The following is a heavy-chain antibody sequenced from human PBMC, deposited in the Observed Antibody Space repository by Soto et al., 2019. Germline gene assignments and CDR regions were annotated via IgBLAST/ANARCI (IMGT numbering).Heavy chain of an antibody. CDR1: GGSISSYY. V-gene: IGHV4-59*01. Sequence: SETLSLTCTVSGGSISSYYWNWIRQPPGKGLEWIGYIHYSGSTNYNPSLKSRVTISVDTSNNQFSLKLSSVTAADTAVYYCATGRFSAMIRGVIMFDPWGQGTLVTVFS. CDR2: IHYSGST. D-gene: IGHD3-10*01. CDR3: ATGRFSAMIRGVIMFDP. J-gene: IGHJ5*02.